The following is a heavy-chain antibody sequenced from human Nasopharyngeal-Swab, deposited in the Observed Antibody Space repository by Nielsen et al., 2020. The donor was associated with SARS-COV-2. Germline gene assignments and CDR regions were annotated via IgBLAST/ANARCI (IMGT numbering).Heavy chain of an antibody. CDR1: GYSFTSYW. Sequence: GRSLRLSCKGSGYSFTSYWIGWVRQMPGKGLEWMGIIYPGDSDTRYSPSFPGQVTISADKSISTAYLQWSSLKASDTAMYYCARLDHSSGLDYWGQGTLVTVSS. CDR2: IYPGDSDT. CDR3: ARLDHSSGLDY. J-gene: IGHJ4*02. D-gene: IGHD6-19*01. V-gene: IGHV5-51*01.